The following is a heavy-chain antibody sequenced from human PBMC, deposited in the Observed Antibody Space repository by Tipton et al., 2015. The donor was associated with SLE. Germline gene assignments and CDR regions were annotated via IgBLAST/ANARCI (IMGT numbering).Heavy chain of an antibody. Sequence: TLSLTCTVSGASINNYYWSWIRQPPGEGLEWIGCIYSSGSTNYSPSLKSRVTISVDTSKNQFSLKLSSVTAADTAVYYCARRVVLWFGEPPAGAFDIWGQGTMVTVSS. CDR2: IYSSGST. V-gene: IGHV4-59*01. D-gene: IGHD3-10*01. CDR3: ARRVVLWFGEPPAGAFDI. CDR1: GASINNYY. J-gene: IGHJ3*02.